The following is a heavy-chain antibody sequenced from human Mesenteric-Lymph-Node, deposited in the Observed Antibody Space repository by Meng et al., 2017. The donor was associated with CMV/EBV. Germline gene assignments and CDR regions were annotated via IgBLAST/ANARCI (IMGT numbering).Heavy chain of an antibody. CDR1: GFTVSSYW. J-gene: IGHJ4*02. D-gene: IGHD3-10*01. Sequence: AASGFTVSSYWMHWVRQAPGKGLVWVSRINSDGSSTSYADSVKGRFTISRDNAKNTLYLQMNSLRAEDTAVYYCARDFAAGRGGLDYWGQGTLVTVSS. CDR2: INSDGSST. V-gene: IGHV3-74*01. CDR3: ARDFAAGRGGLDY.